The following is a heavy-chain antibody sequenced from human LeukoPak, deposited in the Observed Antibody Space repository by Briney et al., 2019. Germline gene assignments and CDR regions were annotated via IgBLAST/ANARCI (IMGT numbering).Heavy chain of an antibody. CDR3: ARAEVSYYYDSSGYYIPPYYFDY. CDR1: GYTFTSYY. Sequence: ASVKVSCEASGYTFTSYYMHWVRQAPGQGLEWMGIINPSGGSTSYAQKFQGRVTMTRDTSTSTVYMELSSLRSEDTAVYYCARAEVSYYYDSSGYYIPPYYFDYWGQGTLVTVSS. D-gene: IGHD3-22*01. V-gene: IGHV1-46*01. CDR2: INPSGGST. J-gene: IGHJ4*02.